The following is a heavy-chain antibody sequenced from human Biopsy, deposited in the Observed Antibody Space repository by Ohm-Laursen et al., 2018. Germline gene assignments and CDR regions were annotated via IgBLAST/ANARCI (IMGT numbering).Heavy chain of an antibody. D-gene: IGHD3-22*01. CDR2: INAKTGDA. V-gene: IGHV1-2*02. J-gene: IGHJ5*02. CDR1: GYTFTGYH. CDR3: TRGGYYYDSLAYYYWFDP. Sequence: SVKVSCKASGYTFTGYHVHWVRQAPGQGLERMGWINAKTGDANYAQKFQGRVTMTRDTSISTAYVDLSSLRSDDTAVYYCTRGGYYYDSLAYYYWFDPWGQGTLVTVSS.